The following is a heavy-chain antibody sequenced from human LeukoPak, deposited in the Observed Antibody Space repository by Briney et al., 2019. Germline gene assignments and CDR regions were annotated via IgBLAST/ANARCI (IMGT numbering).Heavy chain of an antibody. J-gene: IGHJ3*02. Sequence: ASVKVSCKTSGYTFTSYDITWVRQATGQGLEWMGWMNPNSGYTAYSQKFQGRVTITADKSTSTAYMELSSLRSEDTAVYYCARVVSGWTDAFDIWGQGTMVTVSS. CDR1: GYTFTSYD. V-gene: IGHV1-8*01. CDR3: ARVVSGWTDAFDI. D-gene: IGHD6-19*01. CDR2: MNPNSGYT.